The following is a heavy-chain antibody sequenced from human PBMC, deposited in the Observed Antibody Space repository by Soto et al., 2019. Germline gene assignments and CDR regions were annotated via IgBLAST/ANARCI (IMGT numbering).Heavy chain of an antibody. Sequence: QVQLVQSGAEVKKPGSSVKVSCKASGGTFSSYAISWVRQAPGQGLEWMGGIIPIFGTANYAQKFQGRVTITADESTSTAYEEQSSLRSEDRAVYYCARRDCSGGSCYDYYGMDVWGQGPTVTVSS. D-gene: IGHD2-15*01. CDR1: GGTFSSYA. J-gene: IGHJ6*02. CDR3: ARRDCSGGSCYDYYGMDV. V-gene: IGHV1-69*12. CDR2: IIPIFGTA.